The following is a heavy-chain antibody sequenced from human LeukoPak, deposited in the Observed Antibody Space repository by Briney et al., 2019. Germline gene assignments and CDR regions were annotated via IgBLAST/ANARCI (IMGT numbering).Heavy chain of an antibody. Sequence: SETLSLTCAVSGGSFSGYYWSWIRQPPGKGLEWIGEINHSGTTNYNPSLKSRVTISVDTSKNQFSLKLRSVTAADTAVYYCARGRYCSSTSCYNLAIDYWGQGTLVTVSS. CDR3: ARGRYCSSTSCYNLAIDY. CDR1: GGSFSGYY. D-gene: IGHD2-2*02. V-gene: IGHV4-34*01. J-gene: IGHJ4*02. CDR2: INHSGTT.